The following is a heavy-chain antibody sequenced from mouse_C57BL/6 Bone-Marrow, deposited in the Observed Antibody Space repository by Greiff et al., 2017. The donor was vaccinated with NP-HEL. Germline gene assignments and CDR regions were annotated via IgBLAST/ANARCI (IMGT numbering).Heavy chain of an antibody. CDR2: IYPSDSAT. CDR3: ARRTYYYGSSYDY. Sequence: VQLQQPGAELVRPGSSVKLSCKASGYTFTSYWMDWVKQRPGQGLEWIGNIYPSDSATHYNQKFKDKATLTVDKSSSKAYMQLSSLTSEDSAVYYCARRTYYYGSSYDYWGQGTTLTVSS. CDR1: GYTFTSYW. V-gene: IGHV1-61*01. J-gene: IGHJ2*01. D-gene: IGHD1-1*01.